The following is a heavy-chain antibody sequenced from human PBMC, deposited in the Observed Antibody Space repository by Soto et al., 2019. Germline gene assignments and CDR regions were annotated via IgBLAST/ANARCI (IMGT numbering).Heavy chain of an antibody. CDR1: GGSISSGDYY. CDR2: IYYSGST. D-gene: IGHD1-20*01. J-gene: IGHJ4*02. V-gene: IGHV4-30-4*01. Sequence: SETLSLTCTVSGGSISSGDYYWSWIRQPPGKGLEWIGYIYYSGSTYYNPSLKSRVTISVDTSKNQFSLKLSSVTAADTAVYYCARGAYNWNDGGDYWGQGTLVTVSS. CDR3: ARGAYNWNDGGDY.